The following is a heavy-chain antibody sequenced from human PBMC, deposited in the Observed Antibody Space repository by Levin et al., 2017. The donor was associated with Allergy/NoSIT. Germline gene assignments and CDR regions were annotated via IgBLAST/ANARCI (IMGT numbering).Heavy chain of an antibody. D-gene: IGHD6-6*01. CDR3: ARGESIATY. Sequence: LSLTCAASGFTFRSSAMHWVRQAPGKGLEWVAVISYDGSNKYYADSVKGRFTISRDNSKNTLYLQMNSLRAEDTAVYYCARGESIATYWGQGTLVTVSS. V-gene: IGHV3-30-3*01. J-gene: IGHJ4*02. CDR2: ISYDGSNK. CDR1: GFTFRSSA.